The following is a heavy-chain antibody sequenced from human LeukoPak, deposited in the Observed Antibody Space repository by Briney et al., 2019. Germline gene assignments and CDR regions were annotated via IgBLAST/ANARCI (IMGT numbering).Heavy chain of an antibody. CDR2: IYSGGRT. D-gene: IGHD2-8*01. V-gene: IGHV3-53*01. CDR3: ASSLGYCTNGVCADAFDI. J-gene: IGHJ3*02. CDR1: GFSVSSNY. Sequence: PGGSLRLSCAASGFSVSSNYMSWVRQAPGEGLEWVSVIYSGGRTYYADSVKGRFTISRDNAKNSLYLQMNSLRAEDTALYYCASSLGYCTNGVCADAFDIWGQGTMVTVSS.